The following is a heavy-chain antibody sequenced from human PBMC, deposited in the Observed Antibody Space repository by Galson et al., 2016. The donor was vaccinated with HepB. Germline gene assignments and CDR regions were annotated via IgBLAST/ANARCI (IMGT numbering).Heavy chain of an antibody. CDR1: GGSFSDYY. J-gene: IGHJ1*01. CDR3: ARGETGYCSGTRCYSRYFHY. V-gene: IGHV4-34*01. Sequence: SETLSLTCAVSGGSFSDYYWSAIRQPPGKGLEWIAEVNHSGGTNFNPSLKSRVTISVDTSKNRFSLRLSSATAADTAVYYCARGETGYCSGTRCYSRYFHYWGQGTLVTVSS. D-gene: IGHD2-2*01. CDR2: VNHSGGT.